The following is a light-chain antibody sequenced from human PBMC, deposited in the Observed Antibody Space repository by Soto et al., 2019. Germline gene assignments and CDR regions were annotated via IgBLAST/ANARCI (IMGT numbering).Light chain of an antibody. V-gene: IGKV3-15*01. CDR2: GVS. CDR1: QSVNNY. CDR3: QQHNGWPLT. J-gene: IGKJ4*01. Sequence: EIVMTQSPATLSVFPGERATLSCRASQSVNNYLAWYQQKPGQAPRLLIYGVSTRATGIPARFSGSGSVTEFTLAISSLQSEDSAVYYCQQHNGWPLTFGAGTKVEIK.